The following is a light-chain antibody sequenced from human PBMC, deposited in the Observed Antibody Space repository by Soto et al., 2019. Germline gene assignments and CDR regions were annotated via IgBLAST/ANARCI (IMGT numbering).Light chain of an antibody. J-gene: IGKJ5*01. CDR1: QGLSTY. CDR3: QQYYSYPRIT. CDR2: AAS. V-gene: IGKV1-8*01. Sequence: SASVGDRVTITCRASQGLSTYLAWYQQKPGKAPKLLIYAASNLQSGVPSRFSGSGSGTDFTLTISCLQSEDFATYYCQQYYSYPRITFGQGTRLEIK.